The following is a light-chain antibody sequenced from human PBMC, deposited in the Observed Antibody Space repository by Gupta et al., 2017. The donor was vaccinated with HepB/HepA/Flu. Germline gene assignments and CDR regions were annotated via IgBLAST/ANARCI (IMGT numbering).Light chain of an antibody. CDR3: QLHSNWPPIT. J-gene: IGKJ4*01. CDR2: DAS. CDR1: QSVSSY. V-gene: IGKV3-11*01. Sequence: EIVLTQSPATLSLSPGERATLSCRASQSVSSYLAWYQQKPGQAPRLLIYDASNRATGNPARFSGSGYGTDFTLTISSREQEDFAVYYCQLHSNWPPITFGRGTKVEIK.